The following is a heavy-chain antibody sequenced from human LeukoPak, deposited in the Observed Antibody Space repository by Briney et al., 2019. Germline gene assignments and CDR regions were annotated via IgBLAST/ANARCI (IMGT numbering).Heavy chain of an antibody. CDR2: ISGSGGST. J-gene: IGHJ4*02. CDR1: GFSFSSYA. V-gene: IGHV3-23*01. Sequence: PGGSLRLSCAASGFSFSSYAMSWVRQAPGKGLDWVSAISGSGGSTYYADSVKGRFTISRDNSKNTLYLQMSSLRAEDTAVYYCAKDQKMHGDYWGQGTLVTVSS. CDR3: AKDQKMHGDY. D-gene: IGHD5-24*01.